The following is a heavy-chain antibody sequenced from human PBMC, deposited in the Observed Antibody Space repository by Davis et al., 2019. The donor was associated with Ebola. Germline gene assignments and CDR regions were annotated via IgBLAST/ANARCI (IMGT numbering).Heavy chain of an antibody. V-gene: IGHV3-9*01. CDR1: GLNFGDYA. Sequence: PGGSLRLSCVVSGLNFGDYAMYWVRQAPGKGLEWVSGITWNSVNADYAASVKGRFTISRDNTKNSLFLQMNSLRPGDTALYYCAKGGGDGPNWAHGMDVWGPGTMVTVSS. CDR2: ITWNSVNA. CDR3: AKGGGDGPNWAHGMDV. J-gene: IGHJ6*01. D-gene: IGHD5-24*01.